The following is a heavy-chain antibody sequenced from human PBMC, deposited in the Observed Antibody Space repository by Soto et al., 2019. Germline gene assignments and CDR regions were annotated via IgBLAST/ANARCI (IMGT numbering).Heavy chain of an antibody. J-gene: IGHJ5*02. Sequence: QVQLQESGPGLVKPSQTLSLTCTVSGGSISSGGYYWSWIRQHPGKGLEWIGYIYYSGSTYYNPSLKSRVTISVDTSNNQFSLKLSSVTAADTAVYYCARDTEVYDSSGYYHVDWFDPWGQGTLVTVSS. V-gene: IGHV4-31*03. CDR1: GGSISSGGYY. CDR3: ARDTEVYDSSGYYHVDWFDP. D-gene: IGHD3-22*01. CDR2: IYYSGST.